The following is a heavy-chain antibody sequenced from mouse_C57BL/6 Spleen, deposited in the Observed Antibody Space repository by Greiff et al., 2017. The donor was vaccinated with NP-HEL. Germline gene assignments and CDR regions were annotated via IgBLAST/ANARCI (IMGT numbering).Heavy chain of an antibody. V-gene: IGHV14-4*01. CDR2: IDPENGDT. D-gene: IGHD1-1*01. Sequence: EVQLQQSGAELVRPGASVKLSCTASGFNITDDYMHWVKQRPEQGLEWIGWIDPENGDTEYASKFQGKATITADTSSNTAYLQLSSLTSEDTAVYYCTTGYGSSTYCYAMDYWGQGPSVTVSS. CDR1: GFNITDDY. CDR3: TTGYGSSTYCYAMDY. J-gene: IGHJ4*01.